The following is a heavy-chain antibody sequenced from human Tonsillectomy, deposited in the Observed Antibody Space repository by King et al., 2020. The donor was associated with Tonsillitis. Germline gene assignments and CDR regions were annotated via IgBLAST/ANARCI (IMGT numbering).Heavy chain of an antibody. J-gene: IGHJ5*02. Sequence: QLVQSGGGLVQPGGSLRLSCAASGFTFITYWMTWGRQAPGKGLGWVGSIKQDGSETNYGDSVKGRFTISRDNAKTLVYLQMNSLRAEDTAVYYCARSSTCASWGQGTLVTVSS. CDR1: GFTFITYW. CDR3: ARSSTCAS. CDR2: IKQDGSET. V-gene: IGHV3-7*01. D-gene: IGHD6-13*01.